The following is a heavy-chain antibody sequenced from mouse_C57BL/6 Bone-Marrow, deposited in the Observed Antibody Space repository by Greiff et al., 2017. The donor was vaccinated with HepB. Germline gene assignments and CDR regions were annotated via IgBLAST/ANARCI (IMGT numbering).Heavy chain of an antibody. CDR3: ARSPSYYYGSSSAWFAY. V-gene: IGHV1-50*01. Sequence: VQLQQPGAELVKPGASVKLSCKASGYTFTSYWMQWVKRRPGQGLEWIGEIDPSDSYTNYNQKFKGKATLTVDTSSSTAYMQLSSLTSEDSAVYYCARSPSYYYGSSSAWFAYWGQGTLVTVSA. CDR2: IDPSDSYT. D-gene: IGHD1-1*01. J-gene: IGHJ3*01. CDR1: GYTFTSYW.